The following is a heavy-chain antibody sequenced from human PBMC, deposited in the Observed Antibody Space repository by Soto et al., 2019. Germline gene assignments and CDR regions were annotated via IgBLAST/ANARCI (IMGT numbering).Heavy chain of an antibody. CDR1: GGAFSDYA. Sequence: QVQLVQSGAEVKKPGSSVKVSCKASGGAFSDYAFSWVRQAPGQGLEWLGGIMPICRAPDYAQKFQGRVKITADEFTRTAYMEMNSLRSEDTAVYYCASWLKGPDIGNYYYGMDVW. CDR3: ASWLKGPDIGNYYYGMDV. CDR2: IMPICRAP. V-gene: IGHV1-69*12. J-gene: IGHJ6*01. D-gene: IGHD2-15*01.